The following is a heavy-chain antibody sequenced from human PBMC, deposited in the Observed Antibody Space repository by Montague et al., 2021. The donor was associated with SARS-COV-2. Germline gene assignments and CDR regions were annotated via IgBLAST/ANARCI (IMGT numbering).Heavy chain of an antibody. CDR1: GGSISSSSYY. D-gene: IGHD2-15*01. CDR2: IYYSGST. J-gene: IGHJ5*02. V-gene: IGHV4-39*01. CDR3: ASQEPIVVMVAAARGWFDP. Sequence: SETLSLTCTVSGGSISSSSYYWGWIRQPPGKGLEWIGSIYYSGSTYYNPSLKSRVTISVDTSKNQFSLKLSSVTAADTAVYYCASQEPIVVMVAAARGWFDPWGQGTLVTVSS.